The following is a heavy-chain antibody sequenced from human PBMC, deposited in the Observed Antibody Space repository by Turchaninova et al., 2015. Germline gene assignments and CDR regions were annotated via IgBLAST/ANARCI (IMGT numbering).Heavy chain of an antibody. Sequence: EVQLVESGGDLVQTGGSLRLSCAASGFTFSSYAMSWVRQAPGGGRKGVSAISGSGDPTYSADSVKGRVTVSRDNSKNPLYLQMSSLRAEDTAVYYCAKDRVTGNPYYFDYWGQGALVTVSS. J-gene: IGHJ4*02. CDR2: ISGSGDPT. CDR1: GFTFSSYA. V-gene: IGHV3-23*04. D-gene: IGHD1-20*01. CDR3: AKDRVTGNPYYFDY.